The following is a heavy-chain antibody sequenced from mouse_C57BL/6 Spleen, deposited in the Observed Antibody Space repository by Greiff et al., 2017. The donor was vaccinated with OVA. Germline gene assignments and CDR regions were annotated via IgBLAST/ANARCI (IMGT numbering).Heavy chain of an antibody. CDR3: ARDDYDRRGAWFAY. V-gene: IGHV5-4*01. CDR1: GFTFSSYA. CDR2: ISDGGSYT. D-gene: IGHD2-4*01. Sequence: EVKLVESGGGLVKPGGSLKLSCAASGFTFSSYAMSWVRQTPEKRLEWVATISDGGSYTYYPDNVKGRFTISRDNAKNNLYLQMSHLKSEDTAMYYCARDDYDRRGAWFAYWGQGTLVTVSA. J-gene: IGHJ3*01.